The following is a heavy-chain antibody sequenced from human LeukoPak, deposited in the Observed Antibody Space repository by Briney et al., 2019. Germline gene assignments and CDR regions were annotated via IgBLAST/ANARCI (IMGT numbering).Heavy chain of an antibody. J-gene: IGHJ6*03. V-gene: IGHV4-34*01. D-gene: IGHD5-12*01. CDR1: GGSFSGYY. CDR3: ARSSSWLAEVGNYYYYMGV. Sequence: SETLSLTCAVYGGSFSGYYWSWIRQPPGKGLEWIGEINHSGSTNYNPSLKSRVTISVDTSKNQFSLKLSSVTAEDTAVYYCARSSSWLAEVGNYYYYMGVWGKGTTVTVSS. CDR2: INHSGST.